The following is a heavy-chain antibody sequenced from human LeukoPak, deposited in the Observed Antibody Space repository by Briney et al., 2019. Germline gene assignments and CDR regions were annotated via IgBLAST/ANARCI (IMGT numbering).Heavy chain of an antibody. CDR3: AEDVRRTGTNCFDP. Sequence: ASGKVSCKPSGATFTAHYLHWVRQAPGQGLEWLGWINLNTGYTKYAQKFQGRVTMTRDTSTSSAFMELSRLRSDDTAVYFCAEDVRRTGTNCFDPWGQGTLVTVSS. J-gene: IGHJ5*02. CDR1: GATFTAHY. D-gene: IGHD1-1*01. V-gene: IGHV1-2*02. CDR2: INLNTGYT.